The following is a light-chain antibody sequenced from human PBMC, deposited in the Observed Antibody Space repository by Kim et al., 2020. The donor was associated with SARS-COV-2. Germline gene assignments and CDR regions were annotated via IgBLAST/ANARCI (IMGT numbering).Light chain of an antibody. J-gene: IGKJ1*01. CDR1: QGISNY. CDR2: AAS. CDR3: QQCKGAPWT. V-gene: IGKV1-27*01. Sequence: ASVGDRVTITCRASQGISNYLAWYQQEPGKVPKLLSYAASALRSGVPFRFSGSGSGTDFTLTITSLQPEDVAVYYCQQCKGAPWTFGHGTKVDIK.